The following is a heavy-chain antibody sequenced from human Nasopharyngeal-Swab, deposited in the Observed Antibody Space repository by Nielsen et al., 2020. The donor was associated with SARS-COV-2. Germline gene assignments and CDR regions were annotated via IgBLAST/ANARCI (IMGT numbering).Heavy chain of an antibody. CDR3: ARDLYGMDV. Sequence: WIRQPPGKGLEWVAVIWYDGSNKYYADSVKGRFTISRDNSKNTLYLQMNSLRAEDTAVYYCARDLYGMDVWGRGTTVTVSS. D-gene: IGHD2-8*01. V-gene: IGHV3-33*01. CDR2: IWYDGSNK. J-gene: IGHJ6*02.